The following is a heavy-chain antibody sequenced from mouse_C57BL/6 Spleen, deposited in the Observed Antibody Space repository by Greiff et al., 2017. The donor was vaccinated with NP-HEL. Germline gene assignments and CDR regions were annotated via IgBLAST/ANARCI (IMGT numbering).Heavy chain of an antibody. CDR1: GYTFTSYW. V-gene: IGHV1-50*01. D-gene: IGHD2-1*01. CDR2: IDPSDSYT. CDR3: VYGNYDGFAY. Sequence: QVQLQQPGAELVRPGASVKLSCKASGYTFTSYWMQWVKQRPGQGLEWIGEIDPSDSYTNYNQKFKGKATLTVDTSSSTAYMQLSSLTSEDSAVYYCVYGNYDGFAYWGQGTLVTVSA. J-gene: IGHJ3*01.